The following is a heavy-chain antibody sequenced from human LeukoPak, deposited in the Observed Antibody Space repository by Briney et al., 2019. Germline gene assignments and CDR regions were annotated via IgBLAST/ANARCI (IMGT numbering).Heavy chain of an antibody. CDR1: GFTFSDYY. CDR3: ARRERITMVRGVIEYYYYMDV. V-gene: IGHV3-11*01. Sequence: GGSLRLSCAASGFTFSDYYMSWIRQAPGKGLEWVSYISSSGSTIYYADSVKGRFTISRDNAKSSLYLQMNSLRAEDTAVYYCARRERITMVRGVIEYYYYMDVWGKGTTVTVSS. CDR2: ISSSGSTI. J-gene: IGHJ6*03. D-gene: IGHD3-10*01.